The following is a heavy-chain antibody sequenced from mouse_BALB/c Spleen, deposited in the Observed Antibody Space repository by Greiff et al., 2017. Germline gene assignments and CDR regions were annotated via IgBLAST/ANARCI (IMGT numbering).Heavy chain of an antibody. V-gene: IGHV5-4*02. CDR1: GFTFSDYY. Sequence: EVQGVESGGGLVKPGGSLNLSCAASGFTFSDYYMYWVRQTPEKRLEWVATISDGGSYTYYPDSVKGRFTISRDNAKNNLYLQMSSLKSEDTAMYYCARERGFTTAPFAYWGQGTLVTVSA. CDR3: ARERGFTTAPFAY. D-gene: IGHD1-2*01. CDR2: ISDGGSYT. J-gene: IGHJ3*01.